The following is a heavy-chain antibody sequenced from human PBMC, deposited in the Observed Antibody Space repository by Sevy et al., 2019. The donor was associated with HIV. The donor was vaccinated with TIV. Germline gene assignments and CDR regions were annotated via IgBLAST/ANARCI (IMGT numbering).Heavy chain of an antibody. CDR3: ARSWDQQLHDVFDI. Sequence: GGSLRLSCAASGFTFSTYNMNWVRQPPGKGLEWVSSITSSSNYIYYADSLKGRFTISRDNAKNSLYLQMNSLRAEDTAVYYCARSWDQQLHDVFDIWGQGTMVTVSS. CDR2: ITSSSNYI. J-gene: IGHJ3*02. D-gene: IGHD6-13*01. CDR1: GFTFSTYN. V-gene: IGHV3-21*01.